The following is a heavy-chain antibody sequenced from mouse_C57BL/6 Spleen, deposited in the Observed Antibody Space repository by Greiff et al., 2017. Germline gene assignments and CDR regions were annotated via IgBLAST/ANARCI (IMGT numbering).Heavy chain of an antibody. Sequence: QVQLKQSGPELVKPGASVKISCKASGYAFSSSWMNWVKQRPGKGLEWIGRIYPGDGDTNYNGKFKGKATLTADKSSSTAYMQLSSLTSEDAAVYFCAREESYYGNYGIDYWGQGTTLTVSS. J-gene: IGHJ2*01. CDR2: IYPGDGDT. CDR3: AREESYYGNYGIDY. V-gene: IGHV1-82*01. D-gene: IGHD2-1*01. CDR1: GYAFSSSW.